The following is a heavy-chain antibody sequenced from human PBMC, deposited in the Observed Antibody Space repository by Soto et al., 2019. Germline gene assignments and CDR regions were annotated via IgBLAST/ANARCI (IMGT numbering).Heavy chain of an antibody. Sequence: QVQLVQSGGGVVQPGGSLRLSCAASGFTFSTSGMHWVRQAPGKGLEWVAVIWYDGSKIYYADSVKGRFTISRDNSKSTLYLQMNSLRAEDTAVYYCARPLEQHQLGFGMDVWGQGSPVTVSS. V-gene: IGHV3-33*01. CDR3: ARPLEQHQLGFGMDV. D-gene: IGHD6-13*01. CDR1: GFTFSTSG. CDR2: IWYDGSKI. J-gene: IGHJ6*01.